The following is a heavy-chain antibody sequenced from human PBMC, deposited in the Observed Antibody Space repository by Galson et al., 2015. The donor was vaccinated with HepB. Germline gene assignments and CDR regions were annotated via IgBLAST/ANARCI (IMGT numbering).Heavy chain of an antibody. CDR2: TYYRSKWYN. J-gene: IGHJ3*02. D-gene: IGHD3-9*01. V-gene: IGHV6-1*01. CDR1: GDSVSSNSAA. Sequence: CAISGDSVSSNSAAWNWIRQSPSRGLEWLGRTYYRSKWYNDYAVSVKSRIAINPDTSKNQFSLQLNSVTPEDTAVYYCARIDILTGYDAFDIWCQGTMVTDS. CDR3: ARIDILTGYDAFDI.